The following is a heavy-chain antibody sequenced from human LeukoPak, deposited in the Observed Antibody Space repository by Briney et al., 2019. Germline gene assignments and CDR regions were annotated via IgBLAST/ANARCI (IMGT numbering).Heavy chain of an antibody. CDR1: GFTFSSYG. V-gene: IGHV3-33*01. CDR2: IWYDGSNK. D-gene: IGHD6-13*01. J-gene: IGHJ4*02. CDR3: ARDSYSSSWYAAY. Sequence: AGGSLRLSCAASGFTFSSYGMHWVRQAPGKGLEWVAVIWYDGSNKYYADSVKGRFTISRDNSKNTLYLQMNSLRAEDTAVYYCARDSYSSSWYAAYWGQGTLVTVSS.